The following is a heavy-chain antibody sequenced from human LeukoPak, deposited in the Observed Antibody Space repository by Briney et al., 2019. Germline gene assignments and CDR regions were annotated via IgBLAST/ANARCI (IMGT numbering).Heavy chain of an antibody. Sequence: ASVKVSCKASGYTFTGYYMHWVRQAPGQGLEWMGRINPNSGGTNYAQKFQGGVTMTRDTSISTAYMELSRLRSDDTAVYYCASWGFLEDYGMDVWGQGTTVTVSS. V-gene: IGHV1-2*06. D-gene: IGHD3-3*01. CDR3: ASWGFLEDYGMDV. CDR2: INPNSGGT. CDR1: GYTFTGYY. J-gene: IGHJ6*02.